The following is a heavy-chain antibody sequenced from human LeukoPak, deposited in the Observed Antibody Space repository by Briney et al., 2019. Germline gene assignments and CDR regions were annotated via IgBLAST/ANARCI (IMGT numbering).Heavy chain of an antibody. D-gene: IGHD1-26*01. CDR2: INHSGST. V-gene: IGHV4-34*01. CDR1: GGSFSGYY. J-gene: IGHJ3*02. CDR3: ARGRPLMGAAQNAFDI. Sequence: PSETLSLTCAVYGGSFSGYYWSWIRQPPGKGLEWIGEINHSGSTNYNPSLKSRVSISVDSSKNQFSLKLSSVTPDDTAVYYCARGRPLMGAAQNAFDIWGQGTMVTVSS.